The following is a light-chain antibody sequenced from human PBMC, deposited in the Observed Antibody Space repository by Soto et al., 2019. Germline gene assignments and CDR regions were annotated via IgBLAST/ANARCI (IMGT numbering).Light chain of an antibody. CDR1: HSVGSN. CDR3: QQYKQWPVA. J-gene: IGKJ4*01. CDR2: GAS. V-gene: IGKV3-15*01. Sequence: VMTQSPTTLSVSPGERATLSCRGSHSVGSNLAWYQQNPGQAPRLLIYGASTRATGVPARFSGSGSATRFTLTISSLQSEDFGFYYCQQYKQWPVAFGGGTKVEIK.